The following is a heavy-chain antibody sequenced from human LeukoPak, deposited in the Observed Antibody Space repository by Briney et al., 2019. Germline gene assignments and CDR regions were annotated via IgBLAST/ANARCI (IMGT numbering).Heavy chain of an antibody. CDR1: GGSFSGYY. V-gene: IGHV4-34*01. CDR2: INHSGTT. J-gene: IGHJ5*02. Sequence: SETLSLTCAVYGGSFSGYYWSWIRQPPGKGLEWIGEINHSGTTNYNPSLKSRVTMSVDTSKNQFSLKLSSVTAADTAVYYCARAENDYTKFDPWGQGTLVTVSS. CDR3: ARAENDYTKFDP. D-gene: IGHD4-11*01.